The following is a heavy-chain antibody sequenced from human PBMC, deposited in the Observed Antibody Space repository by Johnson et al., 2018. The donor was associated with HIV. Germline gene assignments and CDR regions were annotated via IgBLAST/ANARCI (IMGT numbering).Heavy chain of an antibody. D-gene: IGHD4-17*01. CDR1: GFTVSSNY. V-gene: IGHV3-66*01. CDR2: IYSGGST. Sequence: EVQLVESGGGLVQPGGSLRLSCAASGFTVSSNYMSWVRQAPGKGLEWVSIIYSGGSTYYADSVKGSFTISRDSSKNTLYLQMNSLRAEDTAVYYCAREVAGDYGDSPGAFDIWGQGTMVTVSS. J-gene: IGHJ3*02. CDR3: AREVAGDYGDSPGAFDI.